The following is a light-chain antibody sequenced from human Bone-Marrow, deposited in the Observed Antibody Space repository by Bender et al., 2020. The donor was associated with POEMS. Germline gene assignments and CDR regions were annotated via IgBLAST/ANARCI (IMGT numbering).Light chain of an antibody. CDR3: AVWDDSLNGWV. J-gene: IGLJ3*02. Sequence: QSVLTQPPLASGTPGQRVTISCSGGSSNIGAHAVNLYQHLPGTAPKLLIYSSHRRPSEVPDRFSGSRSGTSGSLDISGLQSEDEAEYYCAVWDDSLNGWVCGGGTKLTVL. CDR2: SSH. V-gene: IGLV1-44*01. CDR1: SSNIGAHA.